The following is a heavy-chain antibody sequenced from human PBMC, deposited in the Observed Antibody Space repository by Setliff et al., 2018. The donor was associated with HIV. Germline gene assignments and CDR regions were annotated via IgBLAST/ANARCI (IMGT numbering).Heavy chain of an antibody. D-gene: IGHD7-27*01. J-gene: IGHJ2*01. Sequence: PSETLSLTCTVSGGSISSGGYYWSWSRQHPGKGLEWIENIYYSGSTYYNPSLTSRATVSVDTSKNHFSLKLTSVTAADTAVYYCARALGIGGWYFDLWGRGTLVTVSS. CDR2: IYYSGST. CDR1: GGSISSGGYY. V-gene: IGHV4-31*03. CDR3: ARALGIGGWYFDL.